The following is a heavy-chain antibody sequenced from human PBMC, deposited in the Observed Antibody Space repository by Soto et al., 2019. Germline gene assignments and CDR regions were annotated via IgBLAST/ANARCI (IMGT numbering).Heavy chain of an antibody. Sequence: SETLSLTCTVSGGSISSSSYYWGWIRQPPGKGMEWIGNIYYTGSTYYNPSLKSRVTISVDTSKNQFSLKLSSMTAADTAVYYCARQAGYSFAHNSWGQGTLVTVSS. CDR3: ARQAGYSFAHNS. CDR2: IYYTGST. J-gene: IGHJ4*02. D-gene: IGHD5-18*01. CDR1: GGSISSSSYY. V-gene: IGHV4-39*01.